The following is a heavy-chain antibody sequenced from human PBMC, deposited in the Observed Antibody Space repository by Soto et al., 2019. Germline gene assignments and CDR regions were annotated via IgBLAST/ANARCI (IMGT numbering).Heavy chain of an antibody. Sequence: QVQLQESGPGLVKPSETLSLTCTVSGGSISSYYWSWIRQHPGKGLEWIGYIYYSGSTNYNPSLKRRVTISVDTSKNQFSLKLSSVTASDTALYYCARVRVNYAGCGAFAIWGQGTMVTVSA. J-gene: IGHJ3*02. CDR3: ARVRVNYAGCGAFAI. CDR2: IYYSGST. D-gene: IGHD1-7*01. V-gene: IGHV4-59*01. CDR1: GGSISSYY.